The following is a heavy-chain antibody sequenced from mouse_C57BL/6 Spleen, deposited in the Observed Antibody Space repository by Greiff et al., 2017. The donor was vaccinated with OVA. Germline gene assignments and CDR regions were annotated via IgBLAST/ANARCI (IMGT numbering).Heavy chain of an antibody. V-gene: IGHV1-76*01. CDR2: IYPGSGNT. CDR3: ARATTVVGGAMDY. J-gene: IGHJ4*01. CDR1: GYTLTDYY. Sequence: VQLQQSGAELVRPGASVKLSCKASGYTLTDYYINWVKQRPGQGLEWIARIYPGSGNTYYNEKFKGKATLTAEKSSSTAYMQLSSLTSEDSAVYFCARATTVVGGAMDYWGQGTSVTVSS. D-gene: IGHD1-1*01.